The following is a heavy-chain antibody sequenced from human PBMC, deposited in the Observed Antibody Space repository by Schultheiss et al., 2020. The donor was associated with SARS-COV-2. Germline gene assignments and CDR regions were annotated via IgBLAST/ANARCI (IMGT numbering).Heavy chain of an antibody. CDR1: GYSISSGYY. CDR2: IYYSGST. CDR3: ARGSNWNDC. J-gene: IGHJ5*01. Sequence: SQTLSLTCAVSGYSISSGYYWGWIRQPPGKGLEWIGYIYYSGSTNYNPSLKSRVTISVDTSKNQFSLKVSSVTAADTAVYYCARGSNWNDCWGQGTLVTVSS. V-gene: IGHV4-38-2*01.